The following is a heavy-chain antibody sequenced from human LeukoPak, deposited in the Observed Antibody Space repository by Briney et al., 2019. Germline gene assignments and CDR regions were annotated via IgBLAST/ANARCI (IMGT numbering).Heavy chain of an antibody. Sequence: GESLKISCKSSGYSFTSYWIGWVRQMPGKGLEWMWIVYPGDSDTRYSPSFQGQVTISADKSISTAYLQWSSLKASDTAMYYCARGELVTIARVWGQGTLVTVSS. V-gene: IGHV5-51*01. D-gene: IGHD2-21*02. CDR3: ARGELVTIARV. J-gene: IGHJ4*02. CDR2: VYPGDSDT. CDR1: GYSFTSYW.